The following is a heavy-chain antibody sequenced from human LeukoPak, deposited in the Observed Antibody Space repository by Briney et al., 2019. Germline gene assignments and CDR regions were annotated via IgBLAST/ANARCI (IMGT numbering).Heavy chain of an antibody. Sequence: ASVKVSCRGFGYNFTNYGISWVRQAPGQRLEWMGWISGYNGNTDYAQKFQARVTMTTDTSTSAGYLELRSLRSDDTAVYYCAGAGRLKSGSNLYWGRGTLVTVSS. V-gene: IGHV1-18*01. D-gene: IGHD1-26*01. CDR3: AGAGRLKSGSNLY. J-gene: IGHJ4*02. CDR2: ISGYNGNT. CDR1: GYNFTNYG.